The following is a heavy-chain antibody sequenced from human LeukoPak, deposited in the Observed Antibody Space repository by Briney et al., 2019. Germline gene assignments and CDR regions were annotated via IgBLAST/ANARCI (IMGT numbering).Heavy chain of an antibody. CDR3: AKEKKYYYDGSGYPGYDY. CDR2: IRYDGTNK. D-gene: IGHD3-22*01. Sequence: GGSLRLSCAASGFTFSIFGMHWVRQAPGKGLEWVAFIRYDGTNKYYADSVKGRFTISRDNSKNTLYLQMNSLRAEDTAVYYCAKEKKYYYDGSGYPGYDYWGQGTLVTVSS. J-gene: IGHJ4*02. CDR1: GFTFSIFG. V-gene: IGHV3-30*02.